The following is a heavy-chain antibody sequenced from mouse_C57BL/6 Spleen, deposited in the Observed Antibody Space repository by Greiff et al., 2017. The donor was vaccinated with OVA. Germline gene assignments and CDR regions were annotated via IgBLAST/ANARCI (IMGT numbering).Heavy chain of an antibody. V-gene: IGHV1-42*01. J-gene: IGHJ2*01. D-gene: IGHD2-2*01. CDR3: ARPWLRQGWYFDY. Sequence: EVKLQESGPELVKPGASVKISCKASGYSFTGYYMNWVKQSPEKSLEWIGEINPSTGGTTYNQKFKAKATLTVDKSSSTAYMQLKSLTSEDSAVYYCARPWLRQGWYFDYWGQGTTLTVSS. CDR1: GYSFTGYY. CDR2: INPSTGGT.